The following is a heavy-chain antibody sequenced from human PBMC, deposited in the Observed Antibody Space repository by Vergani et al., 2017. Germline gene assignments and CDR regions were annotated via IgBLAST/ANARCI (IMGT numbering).Heavy chain of an antibody. J-gene: IGHJ5*02. D-gene: IGHD2-2*01. CDR1: GGSISSGSYY. CDR2: IYTSGST. V-gene: IGHV4-61*02. CDR3: ARGVVPAASNWFDP. Sequence: QVQLQESGPGLVKPSQTLSLTCTVSGGSISSGSYYWSWIRQPAGKGLEWIGRIYTSGSTNYNPSLKSRVTMSVDTSKNQFSLKLSPVTAADTAVYYCARGVVPAASNWFDPWGQGTLVTVSS.